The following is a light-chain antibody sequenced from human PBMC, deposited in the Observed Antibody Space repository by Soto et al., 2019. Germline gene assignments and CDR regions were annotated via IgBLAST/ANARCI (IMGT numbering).Light chain of an antibody. V-gene: IGKV3-15*01. CDR1: QTVIHN. CDR2: GAS. CDR3: QQYNSWLWT. Sequence: EILLTQSPGTLPLSPGERATLSCRASQTVIHNYLAWHQQKPGQAPRLLIYGASTRATGIPARFSGSGSGTEFTLIISTLQSEDSAVYYCQQYNSWLWTFGQGTKVDIK. J-gene: IGKJ1*01.